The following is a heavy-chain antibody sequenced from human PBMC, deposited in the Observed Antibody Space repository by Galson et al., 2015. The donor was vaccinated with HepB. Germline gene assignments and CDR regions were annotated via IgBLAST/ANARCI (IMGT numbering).Heavy chain of an antibody. V-gene: IGHV3-23*01. CDR3: ATQGDFWSGYQFDP. J-gene: IGHJ5*02. CDR1: GFTFSSYA. CDR2: ISGSGGST. D-gene: IGHD3-3*01. Sequence: SLRLSCAASGFTFSSYAMSWVRQAPGKGLEWVSAISGSGGSTYYADSVKGRFTISRDNSKNTLYLQMNSLRAEDTAVYYCATQGDFWSGYQFDPWGQGTLVTVSS.